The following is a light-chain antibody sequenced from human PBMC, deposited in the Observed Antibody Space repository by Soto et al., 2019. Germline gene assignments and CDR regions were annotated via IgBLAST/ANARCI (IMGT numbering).Light chain of an antibody. CDR2: DAS. V-gene: IGKV1-5*01. J-gene: IGKJ1*01. CDR1: QSITTW. Sequence: DIQMTQSPSTLSASVGDRVTITCRASQSITTWLAWFQQKPGKAPKLLIYDASDLESGVPLRFSGSGYGTEFTLTISSLQPDDFATYYCQQYNSESRTFGQGTRVEIK. CDR3: QQYNSESRT.